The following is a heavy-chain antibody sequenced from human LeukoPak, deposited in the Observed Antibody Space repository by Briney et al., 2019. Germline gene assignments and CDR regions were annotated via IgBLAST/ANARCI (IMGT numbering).Heavy chain of an antibody. CDR1: GYSFTSYW. J-gene: IGHJ4*02. V-gene: IGHV5-10-1*01. CDR2: IGPTDSYT. CDR3: ASGSGTYSPDY. Sequence: GESLRISCQGSGYSFTSYWITWVRQMPGKGLEWMGMIGPTDSYTNYSPSFQGHVTISVDKSISTAYLQWSSLKASDTAMYFCASGSGTYSPDYWGQGTLVTVSS. D-gene: IGHD3-10*01.